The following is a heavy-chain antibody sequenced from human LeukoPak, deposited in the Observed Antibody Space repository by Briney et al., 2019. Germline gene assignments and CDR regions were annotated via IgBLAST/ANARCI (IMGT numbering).Heavy chain of an antibody. CDR1: GGTFSSYA. D-gene: IGHD3-9*01. CDR3: ARDRGVLRYFDWLLPLDY. J-gene: IGHJ4*02. V-gene: IGHV1-69*04. Sequence: GASVKVSCKASGGTFSSYAISWVRQAPGQGLEWMGRIIPTLGIANYAQKFQGRVTITADKSTSTAYMELSSLRSEDTAVYYCARDRGVLRYFDWLLPLDYWGQGTLVTVSS. CDR2: IIPTLGIA.